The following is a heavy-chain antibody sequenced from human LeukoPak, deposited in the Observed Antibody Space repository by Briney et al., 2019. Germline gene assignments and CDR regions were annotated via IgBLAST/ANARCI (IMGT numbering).Heavy chain of an antibody. V-gene: IGHV3-30-3*01. CDR2: ISFDGNNK. CDR3: ARGATYYSGSASYYHAF. J-gene: IGHJ4*02. CDR1: GFIFSYYT. Sequence: GGSLRLSCAASGFIFSYYTMHWVRQAPGKGLEWVAAISFDGNNKYHADAVKGRFTVSRDNSKTTLYLEMNSLGAEDTAVYYCARGATYYSGSASYYHAFWGQGALVTVSS. D-gene: IGHD3-10*01.